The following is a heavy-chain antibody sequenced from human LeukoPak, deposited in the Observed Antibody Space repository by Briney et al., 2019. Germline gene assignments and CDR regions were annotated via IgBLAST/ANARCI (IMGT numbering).Heavy chain of an antibody. V-gene: IGHV3-23*01. CDR1: GFTFSSYA. CDR3: AKAKGGSWYDFDC. J-gene: IGHJ4*02. Sequence: GGSLRLSCAASGFTFSSYAMCWVRQAPGKGLEWVSVISSSAGSTYYADSVQGRFTISRDNSINTLYLQMNSLRAEDTAVYYCAKAKGGSWYDFDCWGQGTLVTVSS. D-gene: IGHD6-13*01. CDR2: ISSSAGST.